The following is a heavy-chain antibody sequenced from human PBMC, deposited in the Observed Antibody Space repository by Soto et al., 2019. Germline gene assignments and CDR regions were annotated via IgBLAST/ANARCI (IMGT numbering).Heavy chain of an antibody. CDR2: IWYDGSNK. V-gene: IGHV3-33*06. J-gene: IGHJ4*02. Sequence: GGSLRLSCAASGFTFSSYGMHWVRQAPGKGLEWVAVIWYDGSNKYYADSVKGRFTISRDNSKNTLYLQMNSLRADDTAVYYSTKDVLYCGGGSCLVGPSYTFDHWGQGT. CDR1: GFTFSSYG. CDR3: TKDVLYCGGGSCLVGPSYTFDH. D-gene: IGHD2-15*01.